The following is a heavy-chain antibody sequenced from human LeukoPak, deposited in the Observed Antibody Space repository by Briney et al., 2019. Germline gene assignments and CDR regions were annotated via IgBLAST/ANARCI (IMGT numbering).Heavy chain of an antibody. CDR1: GFTFDDYA. Sequence: PGGSLRLSCAASGFTFDDYAMHWVRQAPGKGLEWVSAISGSGGSTYYADSVKGRFTISRDNSKNTLYLQMDSLRADDTAVYYCAKDTPLCYFDYWGQGTLVTVSS. V-gene: IGHV3-23*01. D-gene: IGHD3-10*02. J-gene: IGHJ4*02. CDR2: ISGSGGST. CDR3: AKDTPLCYFDY.